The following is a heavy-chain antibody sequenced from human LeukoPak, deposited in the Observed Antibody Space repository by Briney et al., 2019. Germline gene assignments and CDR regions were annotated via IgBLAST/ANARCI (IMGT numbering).Heavy chain of an antibody. Sequence: GASVTVSCKPSGYTFTSYYMHWVRQAPGQGPEWMGLINPSGGATFYAQQFQGRVTMTRDTSTSTVYMELSSLRSEDTAVYYCASRYRIAARPGDFDYWGQGTLVTVSS. V-gene: IGHV1-46*01. J-gene: IGHJ4*02. CDR3: ASRYRIAARPGDFDY. CDR1: GYTFTSYY. D-gene: IGHD6-6*01. CDR2: INPSGGAT.